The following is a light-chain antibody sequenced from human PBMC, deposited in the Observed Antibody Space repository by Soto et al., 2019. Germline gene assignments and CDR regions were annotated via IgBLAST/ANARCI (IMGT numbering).Light chain of an antibody. Sequence: VLTQSPGSLSLSPGERATFSCRASQTVTSSYLAWYQQRPGRAPQLLIYDAVKRATGISERFSGSESGRDYTLTISRLDPEDSAVYYCQQYGDSITFGGGTKVDIK. CDR2: DAV. J-gene: IGKJ4*01. CDR3: QQYGDSIT. CDR1: QTVTSSY. V-gene: IGKV3-20*01.